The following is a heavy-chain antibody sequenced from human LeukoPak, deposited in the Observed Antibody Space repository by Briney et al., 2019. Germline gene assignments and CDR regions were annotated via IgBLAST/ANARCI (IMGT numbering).Heavy chain of an antibody. CDR2: ISTYDGKT. V-gene: IGHV1-18*01. Sequence: GASVKVSCKGSGYSFTNYGISWMRDVPGQGLEWMGWISTYDGKTNYAQKFQGRVTMTTDTSTNTAYMELRSLTSDDTALYYCVRDGSYVGKRGLVQGGLDKWLASWGQGTLVTVSS. CDR3: VRDGSYVGKRGLVQGGLDKWLAS. D-gene: IGHD6-19*01. CDR1: GYSFTNYG. J-gene: IGHJ5*01.